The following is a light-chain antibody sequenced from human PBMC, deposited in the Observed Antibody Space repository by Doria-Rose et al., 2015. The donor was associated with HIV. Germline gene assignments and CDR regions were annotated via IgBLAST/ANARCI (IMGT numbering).Light chain of an antibody. CDR2: GAC. J-gene: IGKJ1*01. Sequence: ELVMTQSPRTLSLSPGARATLSCTASPSVSAKYLAWYQQRPGQSPRLLIYGACCRATDIPDRFSGSGSGTDFTLTISRLEPKDFAVYYCHQYASSRTFGQGTKVEIK. CDR3: HQYASSRT. V-gene: IGKV3-20*01. CDR1: PSVSAKY.